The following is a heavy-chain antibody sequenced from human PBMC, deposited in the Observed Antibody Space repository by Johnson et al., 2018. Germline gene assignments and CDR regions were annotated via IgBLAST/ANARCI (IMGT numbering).Heavy chain of an antibody. Sequence: QVQLVESGAEVKKPGSSVKVSCKASGGTFSSYAISWVRQAPGQGLEWMGGIIPIFGTANYAQKFQGRVTITADASTSTAYMELGSLRSEDTAVYYCARAYWSSTSCYYYYGMDVWGQGTTVTVSS. J-gene: IGHJ6*02. CDR1: GGTFSSYA. CDR2: IIPIFGTA. CDR3: ARAYWSSTSCYYYYGMDV. D-gene: IGHD2-2*01. V-gene: IGHV1-69*01.